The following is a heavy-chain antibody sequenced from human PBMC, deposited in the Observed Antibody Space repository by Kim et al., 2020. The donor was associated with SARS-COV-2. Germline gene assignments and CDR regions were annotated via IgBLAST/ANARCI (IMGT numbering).Heavy chain of an antibody. J-gene: IGHJ4*02. CDR1: GFVLTGFG. V-gene: IGHV3-30*03. CDR3: ARHNKTERDFDA. Sequence: GGSLRLSCAGSGFVLTGFGVHWVRQTPGRGLEWVALITVDGNIKYYSEPLRGRFTVSRDAVRDTVYLHMNNLRLEDSAVYFCARHNKTERDFDAWGPGVSVTVST. CDR2: ITVDGNIK.